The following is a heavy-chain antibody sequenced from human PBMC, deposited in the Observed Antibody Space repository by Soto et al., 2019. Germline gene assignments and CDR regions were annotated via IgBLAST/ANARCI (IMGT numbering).Heavy chain of an antibody. J-gene: IGHJ4*02. Sequence: PSETLSLTCTVSGGSISSYYWSWIRQPPGKGLEWIGYIFYSGSTNYNPSLKSRVTISVDTSKNQFSLRLSSVTAADTAVYYCGGASSPYYFDYWGQETLVTVSS. CDR3: GGASSPYYFDY. D-gene: IGHD6-6*01. CDR1: GGSISSYY. CDR2: IFYSGST. V-gene: IGHV4-59*08.